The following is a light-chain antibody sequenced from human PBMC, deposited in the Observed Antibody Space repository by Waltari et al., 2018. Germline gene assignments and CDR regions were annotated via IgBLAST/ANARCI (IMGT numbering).Light chain of an antibody. CDR2: LGS. Sequence: DIVMTQSPLSLPVTPGEPASISCRSSQSLLHSNGYNYLDWYLQKPGQSPQLRVYLGSNRASGVPDRFSGCGSGTDFTLKIRRVEAEDVGVYYCMQALQTPRTFGQGTKVEIK. J-gene: IGKJ1*01. CDR3: MQALQTPRT. V-gene: IGKV2-28*01. CDR1: QSLLHSNGYNY.